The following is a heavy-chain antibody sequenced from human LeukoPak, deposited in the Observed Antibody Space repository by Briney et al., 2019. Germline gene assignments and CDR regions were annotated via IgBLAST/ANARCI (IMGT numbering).Heavy chain of an antibody. V-gene: IGHV4-61*02. CDR1: GGSISSGSYY. CDR3: ARDRGGSYYHDAFDI. D-gene: IGHD1-26*01. Sequence: SETLSLTCTVSGGSISSGSYYWSWIRQPAGKGLEWIGRIYTSGSANYNPSLKSRVTISVDTSKNQFSLKLSSVTAADTAVYYCARDRGGSYYHDAFDIWGQGTMVTVSS. J-gene: IGHJ3*02. CDR2: IYTSGSA.